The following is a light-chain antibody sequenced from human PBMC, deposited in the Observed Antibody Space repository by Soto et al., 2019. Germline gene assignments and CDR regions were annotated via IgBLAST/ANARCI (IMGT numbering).Light chain of an antibody. CDR1: QSVSNY. V-gene: IGKV3-11*01. Sequence: EIVLTQSPVTLSLSPGERATLSCRASQSVSNYLAWYQQRPGQAPRLLIYDASNRDTGIPARFSGSGSGTDFTLTISSLEPEDFAIYYCQQRSTGYTFGQGTKLEIK. CDR2: DAS. CDR3: QQRSTGYT. J-gene: IGKJ2*01.